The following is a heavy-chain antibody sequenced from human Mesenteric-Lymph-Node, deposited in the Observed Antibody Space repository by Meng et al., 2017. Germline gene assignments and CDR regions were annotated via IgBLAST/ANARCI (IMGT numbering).Heavy chain of an antibody. CDR1: GYTLTTDA. D-gene: IGHD1-26*01. CDR3: ARSPWDY. CDR2: INGGNGKT. J-gene: IGHJ4*02. Sequence: QVHGVKFGAEVKTPGASVKVSCKASGYTLTTDAIHWLRQDPGQRLEWMGWINGGNGKTKYSRKFQGRVTISRDTVANIVYMELTGLRSEDTAMYYCARSPWDYWGQGTLVTVSS. V-gene: IGHV1-3*01.